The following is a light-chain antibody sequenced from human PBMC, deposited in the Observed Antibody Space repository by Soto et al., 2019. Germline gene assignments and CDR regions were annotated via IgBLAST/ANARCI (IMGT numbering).Light chain of an antibody. CDR2: DVS. Sequence: QSVLTQPASVYGSPGQSITISCTGTSSDVGAYSYVSWYQQHPGKAPKLMIYDVSNRPSGVSNRFSGSKSGNTASLTISGLQAEDEADYYCSSYTRSSTLYVFGTGTKVTVL. J-gene: IGLJ1*01. V-gene: IGLV2-14*01. CDR3: SSYTRSSTLYV. CDR1: SSDVGAYSY.